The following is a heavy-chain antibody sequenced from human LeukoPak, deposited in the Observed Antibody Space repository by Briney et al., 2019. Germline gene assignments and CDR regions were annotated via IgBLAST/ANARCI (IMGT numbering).Heavy chain of an antibody. Sequence: GGSLRLSCVASGFTFSSCGMHWVRQAPGKGLEWVAFIRYDGSNKYYADSVKGRFTISRDNSKNTLYLQMNSLRAEDTAVYYCAKSLGSGYSSGWLDYWGQGTLVTVSS. CDR2: IRYDGSNK. CDR3: AKSLGSGYSSGWLDY. J-gene: IGHJ4*02. CDR1: GFTFSSCG. V-gene: IGHV3-30*02. D-gene: IGHD6-25*01.